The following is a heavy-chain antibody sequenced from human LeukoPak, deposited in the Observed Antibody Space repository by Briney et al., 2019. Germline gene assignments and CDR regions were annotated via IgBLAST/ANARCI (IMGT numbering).Heavy chain of an antibody. CDR3: ARENSGSYYQFDC. J-gene: IGHJ4*02. CDR1: GFTVSSNS. D-gene: IGHD1-26*01. V-gene: IGHV3-53*01. CDR2: IYSDNT. Sequence: GGSLRLSCTVSGFTVSSNSMSWVRQAPGKGLEWVSFIYSDNTHYSDSVKGRFTISRDNAKNSLYLQMNSLRPEDTAVYYCARENSGSYYQFDCWGQGTLVTVSS.